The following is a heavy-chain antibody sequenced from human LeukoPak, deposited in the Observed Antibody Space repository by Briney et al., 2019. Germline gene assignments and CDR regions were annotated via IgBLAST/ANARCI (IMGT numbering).Heavy chain of an antibody. CDR1: GYTFTGYY. V-gene: IGHV1-2*02. J-gene: IGHJ4*02. D-gene: IGHD3-22*01. Sequence: ASVKVSCKASGYTFTGYYMHWVRQAPGQGLEWMGWINPNSGGTNYAQKFQGRVTMTRDTSISTAYMELSRLRSDDTAVYYCARVGYYDSSGYYYVEDYWGQGTLVTVSS. CDR3: ARVGYYDSSGYYYVEDY. CDR2: INPNSGGT.